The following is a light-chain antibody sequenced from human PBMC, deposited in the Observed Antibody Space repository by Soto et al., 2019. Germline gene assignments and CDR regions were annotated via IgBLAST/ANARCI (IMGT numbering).Light chain of an antibody. CDR1: SSDVGGYNY. CDR2: DVS. Sequence: QSALTQPASVSGSPGQSITTSCTGTSSDVGGYNYVSWYQQRPGKAPKLMIYDVSNRPSGVSNRFSGSKSGNTASLTISGLQAEDEADYYCSSYTSSSSYVFGTGTKLTVL. V-gene: IGLV2-14*01. J-gene: IGLJ1*01. CDR3: SSYTSSSSYV.